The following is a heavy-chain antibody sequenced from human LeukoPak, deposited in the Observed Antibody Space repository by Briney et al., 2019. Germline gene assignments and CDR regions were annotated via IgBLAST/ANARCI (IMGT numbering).Heavy chain of an antibody. Sequence: GGSLRLSCAASGFTFSSYAMSWVRQAPGKGLEWVSAISGSGGSTYYADSVKGRFTISRDNSKNTLYLRMNSLRAEDTAVYYCAKGGIDHYDILTGYSDYWGQGTLVTVSS. CDR1: GFTFSSYA. J-gene: IGHJ4*02. CDR2: ISGSGGST. CDR3: AKGGIDHYDILTGYSDY. D-gene: IGHD3-9*01. V-gene: IGHV3-23*01.